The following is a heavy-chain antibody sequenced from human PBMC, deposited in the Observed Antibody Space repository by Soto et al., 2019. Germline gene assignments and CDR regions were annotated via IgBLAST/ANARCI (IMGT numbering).Heavy chain of an antibody. CDR1: GFTFANYA. CDR2: VSAGGDNT. CDR3: AKVPLRPYYFDF. V-gene: IGHV3-23*01. J-gene: IGHJ4*02. Sequence: GGSLRLSCTASGFTFANYAMHWVRQAPGKGLEWVSRVSAGGDNTDYADAVKGRFTISRDNSKNTLFLQMTSLRAEDTALYYFAKVPLRPYYFDFWGPRTMVPGSS.